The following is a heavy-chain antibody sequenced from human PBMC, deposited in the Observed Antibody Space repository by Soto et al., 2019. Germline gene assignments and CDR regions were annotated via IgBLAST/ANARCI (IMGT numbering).Heavy chain of an antibody. D-gene: IGHD6-6*01. CDR3: ARKYSSSSPYFDD. CDR1: GDNFTSYC. J-gene: IGHJ4*01. V-gene: IGHV1-18*04. CDR2: ISAYNDNT. Sequence: AAVKVSCKAAGDNFTSYCMSWVGQAPGEGREGMGGISAYNDNTNYAHKLQGRVTMTTDTTTSTAYMELRSLRTDATAVYYCARKYSSSSPYFDDWGQGTLVTVSS.